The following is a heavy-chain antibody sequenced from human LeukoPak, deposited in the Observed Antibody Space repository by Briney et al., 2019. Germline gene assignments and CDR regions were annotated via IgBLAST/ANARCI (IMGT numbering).Heavy chain of an antibody. V-gene: IGHV5-51*01. CDR3: AAPRAGQAFDI. CDR2: VHPGDPDT. Sequence: GESLKIPCKGSGYSFTSNWIGWVRQMPGKGLEWMGIVHPGDPDTRYSPSFQGQVTISADKSISTAYLQWSSLKASDTAMYYCAAPRAGQAFDIWGQGTMVTVSS. CDR1: GYSFTSNW. J-gene: IGHJ3*02.